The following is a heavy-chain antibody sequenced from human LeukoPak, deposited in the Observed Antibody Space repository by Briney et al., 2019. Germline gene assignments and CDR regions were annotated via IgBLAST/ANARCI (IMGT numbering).Heavy chain of an antibody. V-gene: IGHV3-7*01. CDR1: GFTFSYNW. Sequence: PGGSLRLSCAASGFTFSYNWMSWVPQAPGKGLEWVANIKEDGSEKYYVDSVNGRFTISRDNAKNSLFLQMNSLTAEDTAVYYCARHNSGTFTFDYWGQGRLVTVSS. CDR2: IKEDGSEK. J-gene: IGHJ4*02. CDR3: ARHNSGTFTFDY. D-gene: IGHD1-26*01.